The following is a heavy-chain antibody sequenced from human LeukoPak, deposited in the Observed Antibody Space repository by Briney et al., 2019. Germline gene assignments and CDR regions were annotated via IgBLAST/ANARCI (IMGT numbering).Heavy chain of an antibody. CDR2: IYYGGST. CDR3: AGMKDDFWSGYHGD. CDR1: GVSITSGGYY. Sequence: PSQTLSLTCTVSGVSITSGGYYWSWIRQHPGKDLEWIGNIYYGGSTYYNPSLKSRVTISVDTSKNQFSLSLSSVTAADTAVYYCAGMKDDFWSGYHGDWGPGTLVTVSS. D-gene: IGHD3-3*01. V-gene: IGHV4-31*03. J-gene: IGHJ4*02.